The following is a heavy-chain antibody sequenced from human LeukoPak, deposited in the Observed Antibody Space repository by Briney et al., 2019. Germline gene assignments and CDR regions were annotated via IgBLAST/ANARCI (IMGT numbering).Heavy chain of an antibody. J-gene: IGHJ5*02. D-gene: IGHD3-10*01. Sequence: ASVKVSCKASGGTFSSYVISWVRQAPGQGLEWMGWISAYNGNTNYAQKLQGRVTMTTDTSTSTAYMELRSLRSDDTAVYYCARGRTVRGVIGRFDPWGQGTLVTVSS. CDR3: ARGRTVRGVIGRFDP. V-gene: IGHV1-18*01. CDR2: ISAYNGNT. CDR1: GGTFSSYV.